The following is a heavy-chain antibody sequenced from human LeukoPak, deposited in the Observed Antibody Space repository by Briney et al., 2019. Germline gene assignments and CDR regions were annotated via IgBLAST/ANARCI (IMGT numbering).Heavy chain of an antibody. CDR1: GYTFTSYG. CDR2: IGAYNGNT. Sequence: ASVKVSCKASGYTFTSYGISWVRQAPGQGLEWMGWIGAYNGNTNYAQKLQGRVTMTTDTSTSTAYMELRSLRSDDTAVYYCARDGLGSGWNYYDSSGYYYKHYYYGMDVWGQGTTVTVSS. D-gene: IGHD3-22*01. CDR3: ARDGLGSGWNYYDSSGYYYKHYYYGMDV. V-gene: IGHV1-18*01. J-gene: IGHJ6*02.